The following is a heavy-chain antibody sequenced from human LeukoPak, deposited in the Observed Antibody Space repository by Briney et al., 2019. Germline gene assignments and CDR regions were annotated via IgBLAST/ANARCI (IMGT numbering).Heavy chain of an antibody. CDR1: GYTFTSYD. CDR3: ARAVRQVTMVRGVIISNIFYYYFDY. Sequence: ASVKVSCKASGYTFTSYDINWVRQATGQGLEWMGWMNPNSGNTGYAQKFQGRVTMTRNTSISTAYMELSSLRSEDKAVYYCARAVRQVTMVRGVIISNIFYYYFDYWGQGTLVTVSS. CDR2: MNPNSGNT. D-gene: IGHD3-10*01. V-gene: IGHV1-8*01. J-gene: IGHJ4*02.